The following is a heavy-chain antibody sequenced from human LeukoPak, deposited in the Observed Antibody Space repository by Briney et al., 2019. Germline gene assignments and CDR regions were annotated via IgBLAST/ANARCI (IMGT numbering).Heavy chain of an antibody. CDR3: ARDIFDCSGGSCYRLLDY. CDR1: GYTFTGYY. J-gene: IGHJ4*02. D-gene: IGHD2-15*01. V-gene: IGHV1-2*02. Sequence: ASVKVSCKASGYTFTGYYMHWVRQAPGQGLEWMGWINPNSGGTNYAQKFQGRVTMTRDTSISTAYMELSRLRSDDTAVYYCARDIFDCSGGSCYRLLDYWGQGTLVTVSS. CDR2: INPNSGGT.